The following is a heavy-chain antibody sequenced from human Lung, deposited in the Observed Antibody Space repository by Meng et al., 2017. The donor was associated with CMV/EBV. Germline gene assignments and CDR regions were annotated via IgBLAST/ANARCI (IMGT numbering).Heavy chain of an antibody. Sequence: VSRGSISSRRHYWGWVRQAPGKGLEWIGSMLYGGSTFYNPSLKSRVSISIDVSKNQFSLSLSSVTAADTAVYYCARVWGGDNWLDPWGQGILVTVSS. CDR2: MLYGGST. D-gene: IGHD3-16*01. CDR3: ARVWGGDNWLDP. J-gene: IGHJ5*02. CDR1: RGSISSRRHY. V-gene: IGHV4-39*07.